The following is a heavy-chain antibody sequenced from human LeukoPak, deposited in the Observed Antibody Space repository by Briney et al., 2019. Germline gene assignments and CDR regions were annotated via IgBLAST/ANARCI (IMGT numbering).Heavy chain of an antibody. CDR2: INPSGGTT. CDR3: ARDGVGKGNWFDP. V-gene: IGHV1-46*01. Sequence: ASVKVSCKASGYTFTSYHMHWVRQAPGQGLEWMGIINPSGGTTNYAQKFRGRVTMTRDTSISTAYMELSRLRSDDTAVYYCARDGVGKGNWFDPWGQGTLVTVSS. J-gene: IGHJ5*02. CDR1: GYTFTSYH. D-gene: IGHD2-15*01.